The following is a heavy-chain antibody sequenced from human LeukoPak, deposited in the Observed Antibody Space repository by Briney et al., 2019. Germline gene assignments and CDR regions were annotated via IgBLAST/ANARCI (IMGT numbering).Heavy chain of an antibody. Sequence: PGGSLRLSCAASGFTFSSYAMSWVRQAPGKGLVWVSRINSDGSSTSYADSVKGRFTTSRDNAKNTLYLQMNSLRAEDTAVYYCARVFRYYYYYYYMDVWGKGTTVTVSS. CDR1: GFTFSSYA. V-gene: IGHV3-74*01. CDR3: ARVFRYYYYYYYMDV. CDR2: INSDGSST. J-gene: IGHJ6*03.